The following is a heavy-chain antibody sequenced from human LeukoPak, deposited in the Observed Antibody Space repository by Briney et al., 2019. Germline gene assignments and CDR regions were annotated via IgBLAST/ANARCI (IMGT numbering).Heavy chain of an antibody. J-gene: IGHJ5*02. CDR3: ARGRVPYYYGSGSYRNWFEP. V-gene: IGHV4-34*01. D-gene: IGHD3-10*01. Sequence: PSETLSLTCAVSGGSFSGYYWSWIRQPPGKGLEWIGEINHSGSTNYNPSLKSRVTISVDTSKNQFSLKLSSVTAADTAVYYCARGRVPYYYGSGSYRNWFEPWGQGTLVTVSS. CDR2: INHSGST. CDR1: GGSFSGYY.